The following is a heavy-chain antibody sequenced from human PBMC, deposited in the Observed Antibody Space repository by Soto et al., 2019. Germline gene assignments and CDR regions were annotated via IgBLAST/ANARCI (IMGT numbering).Heavy chain of an antibody. V-gene: IGHV6-1*01. J-gene: IGHJ4*02. CDR1: GDSVSSNSAT. CDR3: ARSITGSAYFDY. D-gene: IGHD3-10*01. CDR2: TYYRSKWYH. Sequence: KPSGTLSLTCAISGDSVSSNSATWNWIRQSPSRGLQWLGRTYYRSKWYHDYAESVKSRITINPDTSKNQFSLQLISVTPEDTAVYYCARSITGSAYFDYWGQGTLVTVSS.